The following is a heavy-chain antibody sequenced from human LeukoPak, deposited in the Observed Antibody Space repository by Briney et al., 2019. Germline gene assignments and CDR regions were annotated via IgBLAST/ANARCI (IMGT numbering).Heavy chain of an antibody. D-gene: IGHD3-3*01. CDR1: GGTFSSYA. J-gene: IGHJ4*02. CDR3: ARGPLRFLERSWEPALDY. V-gene: IGHV1-69*01. Sequence: GASVKVSCKASGGTFSSYAISWVRQAPGQGLEWMGGIIPIFGTANYAQKFQGRVTITADESTSTAYMELSSLRSEDTAVYYCARGPLRFLERSWEPALDYWGQGTLVTVSS. CDR2: IIPIFGTA.